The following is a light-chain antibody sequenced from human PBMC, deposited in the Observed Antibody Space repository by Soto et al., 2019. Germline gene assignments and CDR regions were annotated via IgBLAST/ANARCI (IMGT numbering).Light chain of an antibody. CDR2: SAY. CDR1: QSVSSAY. CDR3: KQLGSSPT. J-gene: IGKJ2*01. Sequence: EIVLTQFPGTLSLSPGERVTLSCRASQSVSSAYLAWYQQKPGQAPRLLIYSAYHRATGIPDRFSGSGSAKSFPLPISRLELEDFAMFLCKQLGSSPTFGQGTYL. V-gene: IGKV3-20*01.